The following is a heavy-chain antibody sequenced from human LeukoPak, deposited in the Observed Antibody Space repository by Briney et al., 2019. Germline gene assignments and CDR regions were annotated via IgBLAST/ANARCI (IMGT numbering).Heavy chain of an antibody. CDR2: IYYSGST. D-gene: IGHD4-17*01. CDR1: GGSISSYY. V-gene: IGHV4-59*01. CDR3: AGTGAGDYPKGWYFDL. Sequence: SSETLSLTCTVSGGSISSYYWSWIRQPPGKGLEWIGHIYYSGSTNYNPSLKSRVTISVDTSKNQFSLKLSSVTAADTAVYYCAGTGAGDYPKGWYFDLWGRGTLVTVSS. J-gene: IGHJ2*01.